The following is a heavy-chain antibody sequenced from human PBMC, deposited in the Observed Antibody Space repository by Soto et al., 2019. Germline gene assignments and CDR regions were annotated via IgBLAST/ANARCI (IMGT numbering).Heavy chain of an antibody. D-gene: IGHD3-22*01. CDR2: IFPNDKE. V-gene: IGHV2-26*01. J-gene: IGHJ4*02. CDR3: ARYYYDSSGYYSPFDY. CDR1: GFSLSNPRMG. Sequence: QVTLKESGPVLVKPTEPLTLTCTVSGFSLSNPRMGVSWIRQPPGKALEWLAHIFPNDKEAYSTSLRSRLTVSKDTSKSQVVLTMTNMDPVDTATYYCARYYYDSSGYYSPFDYWGQGILVTVSS.